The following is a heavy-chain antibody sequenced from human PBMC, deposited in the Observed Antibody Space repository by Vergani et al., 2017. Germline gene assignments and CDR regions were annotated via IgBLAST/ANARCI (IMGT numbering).Heavy chain of an antibody. V-gene: IGHV4-38-2*02. CDR3: AREVIAAAALDY. J-gene: IGHJ4*02. Sequence: QVQLQESGPGLVKPSETLSLTCAVSGFSIDNGYYWDWIRQPPGKGLEWIGSIYRTGRTHFNPSLKSRVTISVDTSKNQFSLKLSSVTAADTAVYYCAREVIAAAALDYWGQGTLVTVSS. CDR1: GFSIDNGYY. CDR2: IYRTGRT. D-gene: IGHD6-13*01.